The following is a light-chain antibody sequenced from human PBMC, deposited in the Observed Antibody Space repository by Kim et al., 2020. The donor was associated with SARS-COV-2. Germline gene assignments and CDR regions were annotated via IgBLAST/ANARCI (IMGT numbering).Light chain of an antibody. Sequence: QPVLTQSPSASASLGAWVKLTCTLSSGHSSYAIAWHQQQPEKGPRYLMKLNSDGSHSKGDGIPDRFSGSSSGAERYLTISSIQSEDEADYYCQTWGTGIRVFGGGTQLTVL. V-gene: IGLV4-69*01. CDR2: LNSDGSH. CDR3: QTWGTGIRV. CDR1: SGHSSYA. J-gene: IGLJ2*01.